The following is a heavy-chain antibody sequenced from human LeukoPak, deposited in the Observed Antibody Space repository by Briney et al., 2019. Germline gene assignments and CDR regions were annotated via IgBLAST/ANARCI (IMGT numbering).Heavy chain of an antibody. Sequence: SETLSLTCSVDGASISGQYWSWIRQAAGKGLEWIARIHSSGNIDYNPSLGSRVTISLDKSKNQVSLKLRSVAAADTAVYYCARDRGGNNWYNWYDVWGQGTPVTVSS. CDR3: ARDRGGNNWYNWYDV. CDR1: GASISGQY. D-gene: IGHD1/OR15-1a*01. J-gene: IGHJ5*02. V-gene: IGHV4-4*07. CDR2: IHSSGNI.